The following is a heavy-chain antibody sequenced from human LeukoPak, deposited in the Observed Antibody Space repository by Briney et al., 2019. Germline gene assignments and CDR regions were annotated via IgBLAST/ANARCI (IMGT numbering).Heavy chain of an antibody. J-gene: IGHJ4*02. V-gene: IGHV1-2*02. CDR2: INPNSGGT. Sequence: ASVKVSCKASGYTFSDYYIHWVRQAPGQGLEWVGWINPNSGGTDSAQKLQGRVTMTRDTSISATYMELRTLTSDDTAVYYCARGTRGTYSSIHDWGQGTLITVSS. D-gene: IGHD1-26*01. CDR3: ARGTRGTYSSIHD. CDR1: GYTFSDYY.